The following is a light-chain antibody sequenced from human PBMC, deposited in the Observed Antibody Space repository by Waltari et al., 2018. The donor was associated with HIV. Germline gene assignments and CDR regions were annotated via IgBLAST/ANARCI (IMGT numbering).Light chain of an antibody. J-gene: IGLJ3*02. V-gene: IGLV2-11*01. Sequence: QSALTQPRSVSGSPGQSVTISCTGTSSDVGGYNYVSWYQQHPTKAPKLTIYDVSKRPSVLPDRFSGSKSGNTASLTISGLQAEDEADYYCCSYAGTYTWVFGGGTKLTVL. CDR3: CSYAGTYTWV. CDR1: SSDVGGYNY. CDR2: DVS.